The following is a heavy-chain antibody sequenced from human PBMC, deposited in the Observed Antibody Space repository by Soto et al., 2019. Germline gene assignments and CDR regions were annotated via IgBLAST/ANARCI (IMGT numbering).Heavy chain of an antibody. CDR1: GFTFSSYS. CDR3: ARVIYIWGSYRQDAFDI. D-gene: IGHD3-16*02. V-gene: IGHV3-48*01. Sequence: GGSLRLSCAASGFTFSSYSMNWVRQAPGKGLEWVSYISSSSSTIYYADSVKGRFTISRDNAKNSLYLQMNSLRAEDTAVYYCARVIYIWGSYRQDAFDIWGQGTMVTVSS. J-gene: IGHJ3*02. CDR2: ISSSSSTI.